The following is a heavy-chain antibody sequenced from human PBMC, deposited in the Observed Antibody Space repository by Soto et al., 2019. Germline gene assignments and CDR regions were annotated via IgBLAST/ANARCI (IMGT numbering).Heavy chain of an antibody. D-gene: IGHD3-16*02. CDR3: ARLDLGELSLTLNYYYYYYMDV. V-gene: IGHV1-69*02. CDR2: IIPILGIA. CDR1: GGTFSSYT. J-gene: IGHJ6*03. Sequence: SVKVSCKASGGTFSSYTISWVRQAPGQGLEWMGRIIPILGIANYAQKFQGRVTMTRNTSISTAYMELSSLRSEDTAVYYCARLDLGELSLTLNYYYYYYMDVWGKGTTVTVSS.